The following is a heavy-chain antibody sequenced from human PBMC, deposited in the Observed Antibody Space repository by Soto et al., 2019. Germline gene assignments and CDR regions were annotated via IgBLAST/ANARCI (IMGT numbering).Heavy chain of an antibody. J-gene: IGHJ4*02. V-gene: IGHV4-34*01. CDR2: INHSGST. Sequence: SETLSLTCAVYGGSFSGYYWSWIRQPPGKGLEWIGEINHSGSTNYNPSLKSRVTISVDTSKNQFSLKLSSVTAADTAVYYCARGLYSSPYYFDYWGQGTLVTVSP. CDR1: GGSFSGYY. D-gene: IGHD6-6*01. CDR3: ARGLYSSPYYFDY.